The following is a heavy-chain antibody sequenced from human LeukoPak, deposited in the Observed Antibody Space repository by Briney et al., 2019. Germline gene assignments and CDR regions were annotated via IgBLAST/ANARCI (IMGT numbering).Heavy chain of an antibody. CDR2: ISYSGDT. Sequence: PSETLSLTCTVSGGSISSYYWSWLRQPPGKGLEWIGYISYSGDTNYNPSLKSRVTMAVGTSKNQFSLRLSSVTAADTAVYYRARDLYYHISGSRRYYGMDVWGQGTTVTVSS. V-gene: IGHV4-59*01. CDR1: GGSISSYY. J-gene: IGHJ6*02. CDR3: ARDLYYHISGSRRYYGMDV. D-gene: IGHD3-10*01.